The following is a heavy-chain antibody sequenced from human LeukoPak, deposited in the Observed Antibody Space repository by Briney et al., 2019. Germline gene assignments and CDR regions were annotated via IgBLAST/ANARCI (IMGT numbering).Heavy chain of an antibody. CDR1: GGSISSSSYY. J-gene: IGHJ3*02. V-gene: IGHV4-39*07. Sequence: ETLSLTCTVSGGSISSSSYYWGWIRQPPGKGLEWIGSIYYSGSTYYNPSLKSRVTISVDTSKNQFSLKLSSVTAADTAVYYCARDSGQWLVLHAFDIWGQGTMVTVSS. D-gene: IGHD6-19*01. CDR3: ARDSGQWLVLHAFDI. CDR2: IYYSGST.